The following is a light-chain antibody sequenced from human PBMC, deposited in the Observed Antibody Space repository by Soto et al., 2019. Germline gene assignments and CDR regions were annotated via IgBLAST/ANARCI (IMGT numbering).Light chain of an antibody. CDR1: QSVTSSF. CDR3: QQYGDSRWT. V-gene: IGKV3-20*01. Sequence: IVLTPSPGSLSLSPWERASLPCRASQSVTSSFLAWYQQKPGQAPRLLIYSASNRATGIPDRFSGSESGTDFTLTISRLEPEDFAVYYCQQYGDSRWTFGQGTKV. J-gene: IGKJ1*01. CDR2: SAS.